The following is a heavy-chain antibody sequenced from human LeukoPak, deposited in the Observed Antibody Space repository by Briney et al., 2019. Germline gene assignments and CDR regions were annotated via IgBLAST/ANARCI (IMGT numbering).Heavy chain of an antibody. Sequence: GGSLRLSCAASGFTFSTYWMNWVRQAPGKGLEWVAYIREDGSHENYVDSVKGRFTISRDNAKNSLSLQLNSLRAEDTAVYFCARGGTWGSFDYWGQGTPVTVSS. CDR3: ARGGTWGSFDY. CDR2: IREDGSHE. J-gene: IGHJ4*02. D-gene: IGHD3-16*01. V-gene: IGHV3-7*01. CDR1: GFTFSTYW.